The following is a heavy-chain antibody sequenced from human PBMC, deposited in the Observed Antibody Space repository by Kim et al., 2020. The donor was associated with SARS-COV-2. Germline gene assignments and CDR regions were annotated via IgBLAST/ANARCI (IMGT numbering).Heavy chain of an antibody. V-gene: IGHV3-74*01. CDR2: GMNT. CDR3: ARSRELDV. Sequence: GMNTSSADSVKGRFTVSRDNAKNTLYLQMNSLRAEDTAVYYCARSRELDVWGQGTTVTVSS. J-gene: IGHJ6*02. D-gene: IGHD2-2*01.